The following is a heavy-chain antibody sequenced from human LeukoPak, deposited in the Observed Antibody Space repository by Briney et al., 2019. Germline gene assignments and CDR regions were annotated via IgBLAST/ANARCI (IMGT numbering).Heavy chain of an antibody. CDR1: RFSFSNYW. CDR2: VKSDGSNP. J-gene: IGHJ4*02. D-gene: IGHD3-10*01. Sequence: QPGGSLRLSCAASRFSFSNYWMHWVRQAPGKGLVWVSRVKSDGSNPSYADSVKGRFTISRDNAENMLYLQMNTLGAEDTAVYYCVRDIVSGSGSLDYWGQGTLVTVSS. V-gene: IGHV3-74*01. CDR3: VRDIVSGSGSLDY.